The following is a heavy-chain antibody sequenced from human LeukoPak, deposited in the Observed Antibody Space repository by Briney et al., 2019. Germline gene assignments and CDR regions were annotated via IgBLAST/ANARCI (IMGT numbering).Heavy chain of an antibody. CDR1: GFTFSSYS. D-gene: IGHD2-2*02. V-gene: IGHV3-21*01. CDR2: ISSSSSYI. Sequence: GGSLRLSCAASGFTFSSYSMNWVSQAPGKGLEWVSSISSSSSYIYYADSVKGRFTISRDNSKNTLYLQMNSLRAEDTAVYYCARDRLVPAAIGEGYYYYGMDVWGQGTTVTVSS. CDR3: ARDRLVPAAIGEGYYYYGMDV. J-gene: IGHJ6*02.